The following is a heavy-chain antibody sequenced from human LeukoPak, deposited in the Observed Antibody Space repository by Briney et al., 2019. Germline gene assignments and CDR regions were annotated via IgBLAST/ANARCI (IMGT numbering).Heavy chain of an antibody. CDR1: GYSFTSYW. Sequence: GESLKISRKGSGYSFTSYWIGRVRQMPGKGLGWMGIIYPGDSDTRYSPSFQGQVAISSDKSISTAYLQWSSVKASDTAMYYCARAYNWNSLDAFDNWGQGTMVTVSS. D-gene: IGHD1-1*01. V-gene: IGHV5-51*01. CDR3: ARAYNWNSLDAFDN. J-gene: IGHJ3*02. CDR2: IYPGDSDT.